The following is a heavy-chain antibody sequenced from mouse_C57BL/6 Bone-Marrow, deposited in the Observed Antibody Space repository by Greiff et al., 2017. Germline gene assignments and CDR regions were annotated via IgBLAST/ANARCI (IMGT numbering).Heavy chain of an antibody. V-gene: IGHV1-26*01. D-gene: IGHD2-3*01. CDR2: IDPNNGGT. CDR1: GYTFTDYY. Sequence: VQLQQSGPELVKPGASVKISCKASGYTFTDYYMNWVKQSHGKSLEWIGDIDPNNGGTSYNQKFKGKATLTVDKSSSTAYMELRSLTSEDSAVYYCASGWWLLSFAYWGQGTLVTVSA. J-gene: IGHJ3*01. CDR3: ASGWWLLSFAY.